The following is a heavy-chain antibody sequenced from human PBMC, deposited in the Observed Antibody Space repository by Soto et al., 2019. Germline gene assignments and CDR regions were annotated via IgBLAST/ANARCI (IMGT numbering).Heavy chain of an antibody. CDR3: ARDDARKMMAYVKETYSSSSWWFDS. CDR1: GGSISSYY. J-gene: IGHJ5*01. V-gene: IGHV4-4*07. Sequence: SETLSLTCTVSGGSISSYYWSWIRQPAGKGLEWIGRIYTSGSTNYNPSLKSRVTMSVDTSKNQFSLKLSSVTAADTAVYYCARDDARKMMAYVKETYSSSSWWFDSWGHGTLVTV. D-gene: IGHD6-6*01. CDR2: IYTSGST.